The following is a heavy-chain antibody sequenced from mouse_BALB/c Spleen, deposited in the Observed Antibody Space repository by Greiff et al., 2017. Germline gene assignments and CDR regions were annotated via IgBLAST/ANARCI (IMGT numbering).Heavy chain of an antibody. Sequence: QVHVKQSGPGLVQPSQSLSITCTVSGFSLTSYGVHWVRQSPGKGLEWLGVIWSGGSTDYNAAFISRLSISKDNSKSQVFFKMNSLQANDTAIYYCARDYRYTGAMDYWGQGTSVTVSS. CDR1: GFSLTSYG. D-gene: IGHD2-14*01. CDR3: ARDYRYTGAMDY. J-gene: IGHJ4*01. CDR2: IWSGGST. V-gene: IGHV2-2*02.